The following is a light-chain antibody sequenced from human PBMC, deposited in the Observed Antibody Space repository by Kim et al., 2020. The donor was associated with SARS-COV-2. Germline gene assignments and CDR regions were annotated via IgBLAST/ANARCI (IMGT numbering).Light chain of an antibody. CDR1: ESSSTW. V-gene: IGKV1-5*03. Sequence: AAVGDRVTITCRASESSSTWLAWYQQKPGKAPTLLIYKASTLESGVPSRFSGSGSGTEFTLTISSLQPDDFATYYCQQSNTYPWTFGQGTKVDIK. J-gene: IGKJ1*01. CDR2: KAS. CDR3: QQSNTYPWT.